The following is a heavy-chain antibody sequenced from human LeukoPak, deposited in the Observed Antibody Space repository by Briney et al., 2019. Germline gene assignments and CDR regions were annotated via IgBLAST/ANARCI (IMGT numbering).Heavy chain of an antibody. Sequence: GGSLRLSCAASGFTLSGSAMHWVRQASGKGLEWVGRIRSKANTYATAYAASVKGRFTISRDDSKNTAYLQMNSLKTEDTAVYYCARDPTMGFDIWGQGTMVTVSS. J-gene: IGHJ3*02. D-gene: IGHD3-10*01. V-gene: IGHV3-73*01. CDR3: ARDPTMGFDI. CDR2: IRSKANTYAT. CDR1: GFTLSGSA.